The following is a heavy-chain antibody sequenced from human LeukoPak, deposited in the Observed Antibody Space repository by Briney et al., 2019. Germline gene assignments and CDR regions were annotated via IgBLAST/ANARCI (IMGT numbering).Heavy chain of an antibody. CDR1: GDTFSTYG. V-gene: IGHV1-18*01. CDR2: ISAYNGNT. J-gene: IGHJ6*04. CDR3: ARDSAQYCSSTSCYGRMDV. D-gene: IGHD2-2*01. Sequence: ASVKVSCKASGDTFSTYGISWVRQAPGQGLEWMGWISAYNGNTNYAQKFQGRVTMTTDTSTSTAYMELRSLRSEDTAVYYCARDSAQYCSSTSCYGRMDVWGKGTTVTVSS.